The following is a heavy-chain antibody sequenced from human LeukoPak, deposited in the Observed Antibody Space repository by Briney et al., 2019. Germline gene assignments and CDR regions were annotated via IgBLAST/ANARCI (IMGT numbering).Heavy chain of an antibody. CDR1: GFTFDDYA. Sequence: GGSLRLSCAASGFTFDDYAMHWVRQAPGKGLEWVSGISWNSGSIGYADSVKGRFTISRDNAKNSLYLQMNSLRAEDTALYYCANLAVAGSVDYWGQGTLVTVSS. D-gene: IGHD6-19*01. CDR2: ISWNSGSI. V-gene: IGHV3-9*01. J-gene: IGHJ4*02. CDR3: ANLAVAGSVDY.